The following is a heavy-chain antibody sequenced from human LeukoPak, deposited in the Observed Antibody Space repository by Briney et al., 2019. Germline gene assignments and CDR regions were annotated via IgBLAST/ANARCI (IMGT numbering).Heavy chain of an antibody. Sequence: PGGSLRLSCAASGFTFSSYSMNWVRQAPGKGLEWVSSISSSSSYIYYADSVKGRFTISRDNAKNSLYLQMNSLRAEDTAVYYWARGIENDYGDANWFDPWGQGTLVTVSS. CDR1: GFTFSSYS. D-gene: IGHD4-17*01. J-gene: IGHJ5*02. V-gene: IGHV3-21*01. CDR2: ISSSSSYI. CDR3: ARGIENDYGDANWFDP.